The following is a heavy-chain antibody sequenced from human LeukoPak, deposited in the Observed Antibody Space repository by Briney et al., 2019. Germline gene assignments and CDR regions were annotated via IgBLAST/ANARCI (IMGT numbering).Heavy chain of an antibody. D-gene: IGHD2-2*01. CDR1: GFTFSNAW. J-gene: IGHJ5*02. V-gene: IGHV3-15*01. CDR2: IKSKTDGGTT. CDR3: TTDALVPAAISNNWFDP. Sequence: PGGSLRLSCAASGFTFSNAWMSWVRQAPGKGLEWVGRIKSKTDGGTTDYAVPVKGRFTISRDDSKNTLYLQMNSLKTEDTAMYYCTTDALVPAAISNNWFDPWGQGTLVTVSS.